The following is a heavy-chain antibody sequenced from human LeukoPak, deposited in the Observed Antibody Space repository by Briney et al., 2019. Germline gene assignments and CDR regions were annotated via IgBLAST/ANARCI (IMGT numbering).Heavy chain of an antibody. CDR2: ISGTGGST. CDR3: AKDVGSGWYDGAFDI. Sequence: GGSLRLSCVASAFTFSSCDMSWVRQAPGKGLEWVSAISGTGGSTYYADSVKGRFTISRDNSKSTLYLQMNSLRAEDTARYYCAKDVGSGWYDGAFDIWGQGTMVTVSS. D-gene: IGHD6-19*01. J-gene: IGHJ3*02. V-gene: IGHV3-23*01. CDR1: AFTFSSCD.